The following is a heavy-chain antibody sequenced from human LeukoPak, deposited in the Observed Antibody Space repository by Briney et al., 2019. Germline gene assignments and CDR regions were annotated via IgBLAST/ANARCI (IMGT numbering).Heavy chain of an antibody. D-gene: IGHD2-21*02. CDR3: AKPPRVVVVTAFDS. Sequence: GGSLRLSCAASGFTFSSYAMTWVRQAPGKGLEWVSSITGSGSSTYYADSVKGRFTISRDNSKSTLYVQMNSLRAEDTAVYFCAKPPRVVVVTAFDSWGQGTLVTVSS. J-gene: IGHJ4*02. CDR2: ITGSGSST. V-gene: IGHV3-23*01. CDR1: GFTFSSYA.